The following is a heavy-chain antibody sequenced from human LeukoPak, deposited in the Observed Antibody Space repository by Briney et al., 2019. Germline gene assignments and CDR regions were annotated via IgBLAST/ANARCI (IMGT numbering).Heavy chain of an antibody. D-gene: IGHD6-6*01. J-gene: IGHJ3*02. Sequence: GASVKVSCKASGYTFTGYYMHWVRQAPGQGLEWMGWINPNSGGAKYAQKFQGRVTMTRDTSISTAYMELSRLRSDDTAVYYCASSLSPMGYSSSSGTFDIWGQGTMVTVSS. V-gene: IGHV1-2*02. CDR2: INPNSGGA. CDR3: ASSLSPMGYSSSSGTFDI. CDR1: GYTFTGYY.